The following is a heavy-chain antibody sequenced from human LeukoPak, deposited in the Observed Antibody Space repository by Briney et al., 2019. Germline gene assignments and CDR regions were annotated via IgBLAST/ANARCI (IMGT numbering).Heavy chain of an antibody. V-gene: IGHV3-7*01. CDR2: IKQDGSEK. D-gene: IGHD4-17*01. CDR3: ASCDYGDYESWRCGVFDC. J-gene: IGHJ4*02. Sequence: PGGSLRLSCAASGFTFSSYWMSWVRQAPGKGLEWVANIKQDGSEKYYVDSVKGRFTISRDNAKNSLYLQMNSLRAEDTAVYYCASCDYGDYESWRCGVFDCWGQGTLVAVSS. CDR1: GFTFSSYW.